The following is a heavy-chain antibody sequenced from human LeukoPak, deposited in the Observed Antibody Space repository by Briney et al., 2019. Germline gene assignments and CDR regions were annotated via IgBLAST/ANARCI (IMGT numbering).Heavy chain of an antibody. CDR3: ASSLSGGGGDRGLYGMDV. CDR2: INPILGIA. V-gene: IGHV1-69*04. J-gene: IGHJ6*02. Sequence: ASVKVSCKASGGTFSSYAISWVRQAPGQGLEWMGRINPILGIANYAQKFQGRVTITADKSTSTAYMELSSLRSEDTAVYYCASSLSGGGGDRGLYGMDVWGQGTTVTVSS. CDR1: GGTFSSYA. D-gene: IGHD3-16*01.